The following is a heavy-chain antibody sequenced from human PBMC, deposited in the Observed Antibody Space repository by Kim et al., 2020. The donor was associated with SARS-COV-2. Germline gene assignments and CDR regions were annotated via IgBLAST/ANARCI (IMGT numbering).Heavy chain of an antibody. Sequence: SETLSLTCTVSGGSVSSGSYYWSWIRQPPGKGLEWIGYIYYSGSTNYNPSLKSRVTISVDTSKNQFSLKLSSVTAADTAVYYCARPQYSSGWLWFDPWGQGTLVTVSS. J-gene: IGHJ5*02. CDR1: GGSVSSGSYY. CDR2: IYYSGST. CDR3: ARPQYSSGWLWFDP. D-gene: IGHD6-19*01. V-gene: IGHV4-61*01.